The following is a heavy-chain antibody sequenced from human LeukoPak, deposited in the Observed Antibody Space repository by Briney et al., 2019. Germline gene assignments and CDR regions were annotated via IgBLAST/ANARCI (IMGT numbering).Heavy chain of an antibody. D-gene: IGHD3-16*01. J-gene: IGHJ3*01. CDR3: ARVRGGNWYAFDL. Sequence: GGSLRLSCAVSGFTFSNCFMDWIRQAPGKGLEWVGRIKNKANNYATEYAASVRGRFIISGDDSKNSLSLQMNSLKIDDTAVYYCARVRGGNWYAFDLWGQGTMVAVSS. CDR2: IKNKANNYAT. CDR1: GFTFSNCF. V-gene: IGHV3-72*01.